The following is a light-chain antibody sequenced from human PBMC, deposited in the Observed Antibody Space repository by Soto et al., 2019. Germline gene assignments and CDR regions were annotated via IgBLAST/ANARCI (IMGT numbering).Light chain of an antibody. CDR2: SHN. CDR1: SSNIGSNT. Sequence: QSVLTQPPSASGTPGQRVTISCSGSSSNIGSNTVNWYQQLPGTAPKLLIYSHNQRPSGVPDRFSGSKSGTSASLAISGLQSEDEADYYCAAWDVSLNGYVFGTGTKVTVL. CDR3: AAWDVSLNGYV. V-gene: IGLV1-44*01. J-gene: IGLJ1*01.